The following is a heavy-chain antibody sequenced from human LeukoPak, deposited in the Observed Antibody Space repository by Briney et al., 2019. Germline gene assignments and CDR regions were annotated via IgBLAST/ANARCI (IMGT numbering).Heavy chain of an antibody. V-gene: IGHV4-59*01. Sequence: SETLSLTCTVSGGSISSYYWSWIRQPPGKGLEWIGYIYYSGSTNYNPSLKSRVTISVDTSKSQFSLKLSSVTAADTAVYYCARDLTVIAVAGTDDYYYYGVDVWGQGTTVTVSS. D-gene: IGHD6-19*01. J-gene: IGHJ6*02. CDR3: ARDLTVIAVAGTDDYYYYGVDV. CDR2: IYYSGST. CDR1: GGSISSYY.